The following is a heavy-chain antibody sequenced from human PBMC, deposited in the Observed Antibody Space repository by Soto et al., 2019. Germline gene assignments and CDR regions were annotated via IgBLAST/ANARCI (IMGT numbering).Heavy chain of an antibody. J-gene: IGHJ6*02. V-gene: IGHV5-51*01. D-gene: IGHD2-15*01. CDR1: GYTFTSYW. Sequence: PGESLKISCKGSGYTFTSYWIAWVRQMPGKGLEWMGIIHPGDSDTRYSPSFQGQVTISADKSISTAYLQWSSLKASDTAKYYCARQSTCSGGGCYSGPLYAMDLWGQGTTVTVSS. CDR3: ARQSTCSGGGCYSGPLYAMDL. CDR2: IHPGDSDT.